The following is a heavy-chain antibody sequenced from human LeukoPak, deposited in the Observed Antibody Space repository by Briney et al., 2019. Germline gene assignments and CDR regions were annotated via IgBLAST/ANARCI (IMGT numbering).Heavy chain of an antibody. J-gene: IGHJ2*01. CDR1: GGSISSSSYY. V-gene: IGHV4-30-2*01. Sequence: KPSETLSLTCTVSGGSISSSSYYWGWIRQPPGKGLEWIGYIYHSGSTYYNPSLKSRVTISVDRSKNQFSLKLSSVTAADTAVYYCARSGGGKGPTQWTRHWYFDLWGRGTLVTVSS. CDR2: IYHSGST. D-gene: IGHD4-23*01. CDR3: ARSGGGKGPTQWTRHWYFDL.